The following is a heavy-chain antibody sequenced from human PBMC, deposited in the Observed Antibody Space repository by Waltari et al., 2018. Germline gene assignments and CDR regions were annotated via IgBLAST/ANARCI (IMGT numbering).Heavy chain of an antibody. D-gene: IGHD1-7*01. V-gene: IGHV4-34*01. J-gene: IGHJ4*02. Sequence: QVQLQQWGAGLLKPSETLSLTCAVYGGSFSGYYWSWIRQPPGKGLEWIGEINHMGSTNNNQSLKSGVTISVDTTKNQFSRKLSSVTAADTAVYYCARVSGDWNSPSFDYWGQGTLVTVSS. CDR3: ARVSGDWNSPSFDY. CDR1: GGSFSGYY. CDR2: INHMGST.